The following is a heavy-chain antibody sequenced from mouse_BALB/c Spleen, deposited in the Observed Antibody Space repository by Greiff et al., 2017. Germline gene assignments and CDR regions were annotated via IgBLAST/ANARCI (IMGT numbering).Heavy chain of an antibody. CDR3: ARYGSTMLTAFAY. CDR2: IYPGNGDT. J-gene: IGHJ3*01. D-gene: IGHD2-2*01. V-gene: IGHV1-12*01. CDR1: GYTFTSYN. Sequence: LQQPGAELVKPGASVKMSCKASGYTFTSYNMHWVKQTPGQGLEWIGAIYPGNGDTSYNQKFKGKATLTADKSSSTAYMQLSSLTSEDSAVYYCARYGSTMLTAFAYWGQGTLVTVSA.